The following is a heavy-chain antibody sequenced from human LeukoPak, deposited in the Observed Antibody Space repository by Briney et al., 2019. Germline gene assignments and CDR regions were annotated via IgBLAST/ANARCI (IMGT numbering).Heavy chain of an antibody. CDR3: ARGSRSRWLQTAFDY. J-gene: IGHJ4*02. D-gene: IGHD5-24*01. CDR1: GFSFSHHV. CDR2: ISSSGDSI. Sequence: GGSLRLSCAASGFSFSHHVMNWVRQAPGKGLDWVSSISSSGDSIYYADSVKGRFTISRDNAKNSLYLLMNSLRAEDTAVYYCARGSRSRWLQTAFDYWGQGTLVMVSS. V-gene: IGHV3-21*01.